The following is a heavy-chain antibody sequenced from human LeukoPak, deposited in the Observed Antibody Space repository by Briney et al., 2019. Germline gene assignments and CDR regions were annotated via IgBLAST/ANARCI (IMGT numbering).Heavy chain of an antibody. CDR2: ISWNSGSI. CDR1: GFTFDDYA. V-gene: IGHV3-9*01. Sequence: GRSLRLSCAASGFTFDDYAMHWVRQAPGKGLEWVSGISWNSGSIGYADSVKGRFTISRDNAKNSLYLQMNSLRAEDTALYYCAKDRIQRPGGPFDYWGQGTLVTVSS. D-gene: IGHD1-1*01. J-gene: IGHJ4*02. CDR3: AKDRIQRPGGPFDY.